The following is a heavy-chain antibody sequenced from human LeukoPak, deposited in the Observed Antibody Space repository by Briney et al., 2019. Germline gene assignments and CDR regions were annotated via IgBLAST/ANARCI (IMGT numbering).Heavy chain of an antibody. Sequence: GASVTVSCMASGGTFSSYAISWVRQAPGQGLEWMGRIIPIFGIANYAQKFQGRVTITADKSTSTAYMELSSLRSEDTAVYYCAATGEYCGSTSCYFYWGQGTLVTVSS. V-gene: IGHV1-69*04. CDR2: IIPIFGIA. CDR1: GGTFSSYA. J-gene: IGHJ4*02. D-gene: IGHD2-2*01. CDR3: AATGEYCGSTSCYFY.